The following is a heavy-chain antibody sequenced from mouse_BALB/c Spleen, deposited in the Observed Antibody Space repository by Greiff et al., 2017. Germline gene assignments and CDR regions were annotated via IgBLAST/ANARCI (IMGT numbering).Heavy chain of an antibody. V-gene: IGHV1-87*01. CDR3: ARKGITTVVEAMDY. CDR1: GYTFTSYW. CDR2: IYPGDGDT. Sequence: QVQLKESGAELARPGASVKLSCKASGYTFTSYWMQWVKQRPGQGLEWIGAIYPGDGDTRYTQKFKGKATLTADKSSSTAYMQLSSLASEDSAVYYCARKGITTVVEAMDYWGQGTSVTVSS. J-gene: IGHJ4*01. D-gene: IGHD1-1*01.